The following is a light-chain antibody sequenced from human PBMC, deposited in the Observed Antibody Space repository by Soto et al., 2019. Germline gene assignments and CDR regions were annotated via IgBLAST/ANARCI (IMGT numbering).Light chain of an antibody. V-gene: IGKV2-28*01. Sequence: DIVMTQSPLSLPVTAGEPASISCRSSQRLLHTNGYNYVDWYLKKPGQSPKLLIYLGSNRASGVPDRFSGSGSGTDFTLQISRVEAEDVGVYYCMQALQTPSTFGPGTKVDIK. CDR3: MQALQTPST. J-gene: IGKJ3*01. CDR2: LGS. CDR1: QRLLHTNGYNY.